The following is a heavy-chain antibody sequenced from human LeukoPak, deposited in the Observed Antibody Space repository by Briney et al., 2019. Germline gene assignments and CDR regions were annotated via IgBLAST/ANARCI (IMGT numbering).Heavy chain of an antibody. CDR2: IYYSGST. Sequence: SETLSLTCTVSGYSISSGYYWSWIRQPPGKGLEWIGYIYYSGSTKYNPSLKSRVTISVDTSKNQFSLKVRSVTTADTAVYYCARDRKQWLRGPFDPWGQGTLVTVSS. J-gene: IGHJ5*02. CDR1: GYSISSGYY. D-gene: IGHD6-19*01. CDR3: ARDRKQWLRGPFDP. V-gene: IGHV4-61*01.